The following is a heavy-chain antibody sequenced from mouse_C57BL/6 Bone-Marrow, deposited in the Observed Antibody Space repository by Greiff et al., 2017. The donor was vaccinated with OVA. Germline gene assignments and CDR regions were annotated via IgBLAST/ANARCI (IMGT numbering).Heavy chain of an antibody. J-gene: IGHJ2*01. CDR3: ARFRY. Sequence: EVKLVESGGGLVKPGGSLKLSCAASGFTFRDYGMHWVRQAPEKGLEWVAYISSGSSTIYYADTVKGRFTISRDNAKNTLFLQMLSLRSEDTAMYYCARFRYWGQGTTLTVSS. CDR2: ISSGSSTI. V-gene: IGHV5-17*01. CDR1: GFTFRDYG.